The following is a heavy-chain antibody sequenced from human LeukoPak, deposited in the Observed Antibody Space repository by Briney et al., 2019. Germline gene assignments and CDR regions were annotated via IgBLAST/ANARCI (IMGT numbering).Heavy chain of an antibody. J-gene: IGHJ6*03. V-gene: IGHV4-34*01. CDR1: GGSFSGYY. CDR2: INHSGST. CDR3: ARGRIASGAYYYYMDV. D-gene: IGHD2-21*01. Sequence: ASETLSLTCAVFGGSFSGYYWSWIRQPPGKGLEWIGEINHSGSTIYNPSFKSRVTISVDTSKNQVSLKLRSVTAADTAVYYCARGRIASGAYYYYMDVWGKGTTVTVSS.